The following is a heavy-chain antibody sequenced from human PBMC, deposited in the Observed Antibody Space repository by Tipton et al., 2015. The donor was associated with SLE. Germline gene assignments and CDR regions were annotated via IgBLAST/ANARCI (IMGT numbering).Heavy chain of an antibody. CDR2: VSYTGSA. J-gene: IGHJ4*02. Sequence: TLSLTCAVYGGSFSGYYWSWIRQSPGKELEWLAYVSYTGSATYNPSLRSRVSISLDTSENQFSLKVTSVTAADTAVYYCARLSAYYRVFDLWGQGTLVIVAS. CDR3: ARLSAYYRVFDL. V-gene: IGHV4-59*08. CDR1: GGSFSGYY. D-gene: IGHD3-3*01.